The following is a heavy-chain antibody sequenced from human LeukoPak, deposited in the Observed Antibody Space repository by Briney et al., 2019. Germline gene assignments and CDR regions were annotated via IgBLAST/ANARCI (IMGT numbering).Heavy chain of an antibody. J-gene: IGHJ5*02. CDR3: ARYHCSSTSCYGMVNWFDP. CDR2: IYYSGST. D-gene: IGHD2-2*01. Sequence: SETLSLTCTVSGGSISSYYWSWIRQPPGKGLEWIGYIYYSGSTNYNPSLKSRVTISVDTSKNRFSLKLSSVTAADTAVYYCARYHCSSTSCYGMVNWFDPWGREPWSPSPQ. V-gene: IGHV4-59*01. CDR1: GGSISSYY.